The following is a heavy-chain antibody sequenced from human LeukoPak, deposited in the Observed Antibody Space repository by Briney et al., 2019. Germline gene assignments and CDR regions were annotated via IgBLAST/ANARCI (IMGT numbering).Heavy chain of an antibody. D-gene: IGHD2-15*01. V-gene: IGHV1-18*01. CDR2: ISPYNGNT. CDR1: GYTFTSTG. CDR3: AKAPTPVVAATLFHH. Sequence: ASVKVSCKASGYTFTSTGINWVRQAPGQGLDWMACISPYNGNTKYARKFQGRVTVTTDTSTTTAYMDLRSLRSDDTAVYYCAKAPTPVVAATLFHHWGQGTLVSVS. J-gene: IGHJ1*01.